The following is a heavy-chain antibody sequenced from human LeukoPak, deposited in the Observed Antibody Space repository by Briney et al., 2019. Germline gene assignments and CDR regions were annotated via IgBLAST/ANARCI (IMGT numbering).Heavy chain of an antibody. CDR1: GFTFDDYA. Sequence: GGSLRLSCTASGFTFDDYAMSWVRQAPGKGLEWVGLIRSKAYGGTTEYAASVKGRFTISRDDSKSIAYLQMNSLKTEDTAVYYCTRSPIYGDYVNWGQGTLVTVSS. V-gene: IGHV3-49*04. CDR2: IRSKAYGGTT. D-gene: IGHD4-17*01. J-gene: IGHJ4*02. CDR3: TRSPIYGDYVN.